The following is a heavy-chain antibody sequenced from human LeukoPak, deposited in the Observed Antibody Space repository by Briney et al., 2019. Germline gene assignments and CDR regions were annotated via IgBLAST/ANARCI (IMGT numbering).Heavy chain of an antibody. J-gene: IGHJ4*02. CDR2: INPNTGDT. CDR1: GYTFTGYY. Sequence: ASVKVSCKASGYTFTGYYMHWVRKTPGQGLEWMGRINPNTGDTNYGRKFQGRVTMTRDTSINTAYMELRSLRSDDTAVYYCARSRRVGNGEYPDYWGQGTLVTVSS. D-gene: IGHD3-10*01. CDR3: ARSRRVGNGEYPDY. V-gene: IGHV1-2*06.